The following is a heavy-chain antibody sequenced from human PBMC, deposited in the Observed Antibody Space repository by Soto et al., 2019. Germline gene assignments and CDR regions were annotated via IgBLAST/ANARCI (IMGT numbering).Heavy chain of an antibody. CDR3: ANGWIEVAGKGFGPLGDMDV. V-gene: IGHV3-43*01. J-gene: IGHJ6*02. D-gene: IGHD6-19*01. CDR2: ISWDGGST. CDR1: GFTFDDYA. Sequence: EVQLLESGGVVVQPGGSLRLSCAASGFTFDDYAMHWVRQAPGKGLEWVSLISWDGGSTYYADSVKGRFTISRDNSKNTVYMPMNRLMNGETAVYSCANGWIEVAGKGFGPLGDMDVWGQGTMVTVSS.